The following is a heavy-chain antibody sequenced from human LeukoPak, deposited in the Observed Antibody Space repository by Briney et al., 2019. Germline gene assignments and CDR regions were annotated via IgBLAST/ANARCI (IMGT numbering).Heavy chain of an antibody. CDR3: AKDLSGSSDLSYYFDY. CDR2: ISYDGSNK. D-gene: IGHD1-26*01. V-gene: IGHV3-30*18. J-gene: IGHJ4*02. CDR1: GFTFSSYG. Sequence: GGSLRLSCVASGFTFSSYGMHWVRQAPGKGLEWVAVISYDGSNKYYADSVKGRFTISRDNSKNTLYLQMNSLRAEDTAVYYCAKDLSGSSDLSYYFDYWGQGTLVTVSS.